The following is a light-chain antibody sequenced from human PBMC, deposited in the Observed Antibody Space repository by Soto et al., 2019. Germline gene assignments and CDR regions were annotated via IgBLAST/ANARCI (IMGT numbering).Light chain of an antibody. CDR1: SSNIGAGYD. CDR2: ANS. CDR3: QSYDSNLSASVV. Sequence: QSVLTQPPSVSGAPSQRVTISCTGNSSNIGAGYDVHWYQHLPGTAPKLLIYANSNRPSGVPDRSSGSKSCTSASLAITGLQAEDEDDDYSQSYDSNLSASVVFGGGTQLTVL. J-gene: IGLJ2*01. V-gene: IGLV1-40*01.